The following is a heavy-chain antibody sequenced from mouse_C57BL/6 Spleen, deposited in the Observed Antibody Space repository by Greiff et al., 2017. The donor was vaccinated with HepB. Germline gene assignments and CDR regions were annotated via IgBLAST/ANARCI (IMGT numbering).Heavy chain of an antibody. V-gene: IGHV1-26*01. CDR1: GYTFTDYY. Sequence: EVQLQQSGPELVKPGASVKISCKASGYTFTDYYMNWVKQSHGKSLEWIGDINPNNGGTSYNQKFKGKATLTVDKSSSTAYMELRSLTSEDSAVYYCARWIYYDKDYFDYWGQGTTLTVSS. CDR2: INPNNGGT. D-gene: IGHD2-4*01. J-gene: IGHJ2*01. CDR3: ARWIYYDKDYFDY.